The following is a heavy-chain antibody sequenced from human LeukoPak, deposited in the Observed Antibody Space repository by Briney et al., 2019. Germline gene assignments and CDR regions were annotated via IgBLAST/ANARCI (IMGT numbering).Heavy chain of an antibody. CDR3: AKEVGVVVVAADVYGMDV. D-gene: IGHD2-15*01. V-gene: IGHV3-30*18. CDR1: GFTFSSYD. Sequence: PGGSLRLSCAASGFTFSSYDMHWVRQAPGKGLEWVAVISYDGSNKYYADSVKGRFTISRDNSKNTLYLQMNSLRAEDTAVYYCAKEVGVVVVAADVYGMDVWGQGTTVTVSS. J-gene: IGHJ6*02. CDR2: ISYDGSNK.